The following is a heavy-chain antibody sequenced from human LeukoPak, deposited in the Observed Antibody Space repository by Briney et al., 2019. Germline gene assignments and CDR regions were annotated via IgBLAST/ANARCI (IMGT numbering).Heavy chain of an antibody. CDR1: GFTFSSYE. Sequence: GGSLRLSCAASGFTFSSYEMNWIRQAPGKGLEWVSYISSSGSTIYYADSVKGRFTISRDNAKNSLYLQMNSLRAEDTAVYYCARVSSGYFYYYYGMDVWGQGTTVTVSS. J-gene: IGHJ6*02. CDR2: ISSSGSTI. CDR3: ARVSSGYFYYYYGMDV. V-gene: IGHV3-48*03. D-gene: IGHD3-22*01.